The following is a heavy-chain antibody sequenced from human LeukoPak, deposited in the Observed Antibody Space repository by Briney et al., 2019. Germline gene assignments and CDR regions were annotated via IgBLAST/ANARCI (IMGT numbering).Heavy chain of an antibody. D-gene: IGHD2-2*01. J-gene: IGHJ6*03. CDR3: ARDSRNVGYCSSTSCRPYYYYYYMDV. CDR2: IYTSEST. CDR1: GGSISSYY. V-gene: IGHV4-4*07. Sequence: SETLSLTCTVSGGSISSYYWSWIRQPAGKGLEWIGRIYTSESTNYNPSLKSRVTMSVDTSKNQFSLKLSSVTAADTAVYYCARDSRNVGYCSSTSCRPYYYYYYMDVWGKGTTVTVSS.